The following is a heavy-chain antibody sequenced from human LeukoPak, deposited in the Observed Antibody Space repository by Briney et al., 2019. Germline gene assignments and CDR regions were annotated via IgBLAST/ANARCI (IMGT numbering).Heavy chain of an antibody. D-gene: IGHD3-22*01. V-gene: IGHV3-30*02. CDR3: ARDFELITMIVVVPNPALDY. J-gene: IGHJ4*02. Sequence: GGSLRLSCAASGFTFSSCGMHWVRQAPGKGLEWVAFIRYDGRNKYYADSVKGRFTISRDNAKNSLYLQMNSLRAEDTAVYYCARDFELITMIVVVPNPALDYWGQGTLVTVSS. CDR2: IRYDGRNK. CDR1: GFTFSSCG.